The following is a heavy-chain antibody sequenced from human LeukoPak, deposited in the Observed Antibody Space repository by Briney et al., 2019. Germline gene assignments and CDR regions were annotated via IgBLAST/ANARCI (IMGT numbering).Heavy chain of an antibody. CDR3: ASSWGVMPFDY. V-gene: IGHV4-61*02. D-gene: IGHD3-16*01. Sequence: SQTLSLTCTVSGGSISSGSYYWSWIRQPAGKGLEWIGRIYTSGSTNYNPSLKSRVTTSVDTSKNQFSLKLSSVTAADTAVYYCASSWGVMPFDYWGQGTLVTVSS. J-gene: IGHJ4*02. CDR1: GGSISSGSYY. CDR2: IYTSGST.